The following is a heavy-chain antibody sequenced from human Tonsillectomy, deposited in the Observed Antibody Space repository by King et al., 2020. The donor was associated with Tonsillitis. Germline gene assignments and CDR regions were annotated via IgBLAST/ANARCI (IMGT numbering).Heavy chain of an antibody. CDR2: IIPIFGTA. CDR1: GGTFSSYA. V-gene: IGHV1-69*01. D-gene: IGHD3-22*01. Sequence: VQLVESGAEVKKPGSSVKVSCKASGGTFSSYAISWVRQAPGQGLEWMGGIIPIFGTANYAHKFQGRVTITADESTSTAYMELSSLRSEDTAVYYCATHGDLYDSSGYYPYYFDYWGQGTLVTVSS. J-gene: IGHJ4*02. CDR3: ATHGDLYDSSGYYPYYFDY.